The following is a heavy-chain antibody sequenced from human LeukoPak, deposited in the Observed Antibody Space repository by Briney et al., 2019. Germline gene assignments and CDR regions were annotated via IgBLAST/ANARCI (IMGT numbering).Heavy chain of an antibody. CDR1: GFSFSSFS. D-gene: IGHD2-21*01. Sequence: GGSLRLSCAASGFSFSSFSMNWVRQAPGKGLEWASYISSSSSTIYYADSVKGRFTISRDNGKNSLFLHMNSLTAEDTAVYYCARDYGGDFDYWGQGTLVAVSS. CDR2: ISSSSSTI. J-gene: IGHJ4*02. CDR3: ARDYGGDFDY. V-gene: IGHV3-48*01.